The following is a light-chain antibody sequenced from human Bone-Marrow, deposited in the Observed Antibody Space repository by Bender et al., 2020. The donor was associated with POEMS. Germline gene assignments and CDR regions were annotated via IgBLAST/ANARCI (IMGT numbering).Light chain of an antibody. CDR1: ALPKQF. J-gene: IGLJ3*02. CDR2: NDS. Sequence: SYELTQPPSVSVSPGQTATITCSGDALPKQFAYWYQQKPGQAPVLVIYNDSERPSGIPERFSGSTSGTTVTLTISGVQAEDEADYYCQSADSSGDYVVFGGGTKLIVL. V-gene: IGLV3-25*03. CDR3: QSADSSGDYVV.